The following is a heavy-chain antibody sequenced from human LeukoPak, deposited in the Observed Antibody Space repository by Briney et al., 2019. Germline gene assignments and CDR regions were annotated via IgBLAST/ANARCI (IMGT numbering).Heavy chain of an antibody. CDR3: ARAYSPTLPIDY. J-gene: IGHJ4*02. D-gene: IGHD1-1*01. CDR1: GYTFTGYY. V-gene: IGHV1-8*02. CDR2: MNPNSGNT. Sequence: GASVKVSCKASGYTFTGYYMHWVRQATGQGLEWMGWMNPNSGNTGYAQKFQGRVTMTRNTSISTAYMELSSLRSEDTAVYYCARAYSPTLPIDYWDQGTLVTVSS.